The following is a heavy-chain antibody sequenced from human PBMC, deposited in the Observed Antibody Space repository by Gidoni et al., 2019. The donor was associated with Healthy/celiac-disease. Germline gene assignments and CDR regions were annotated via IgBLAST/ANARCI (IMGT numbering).Heavy chain of an antibody. V-gene: IGHV3-74*01. J-gene: IGHJ4*02. Sequence: EVQLVESGGGLVQPGGSLRLSCAASGFTFSSYWMHWVRQAPGRGLVWVSRMNSDGRSTSYADSVKGRFTISRDNAKNTLYLQMNSLRAEDTAVYYCAREGVQTGEFDYWGQGTLVTVSS. CDR1: GFTFSSYW. CDR2: MNSDGRST. CDR3: AREGVQTGEFDY. D-gene: IGHD1-1*01.